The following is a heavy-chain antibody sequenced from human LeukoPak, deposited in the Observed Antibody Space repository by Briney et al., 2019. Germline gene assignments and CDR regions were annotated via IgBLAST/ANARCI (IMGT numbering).Heavy chain of an antibody. CDR1: GGSIDITNY. Sequence: SKTLSLTCGVSGGSIDITNYWSWVRQAPGKGLEWIGEIAHDGTTNYNPSLRSRVAMSFDRANNQFSLSLTSVTAADTAVYYCTREDRPYCPFAYWGQGVLVTVSS. CDR2: IAHDGTT. V-gene: IGHV4-4*02. CDR3: TREDRPYCPFAY. J-gene: IGHJ4*02. D-gene: IGHD1-26*01.